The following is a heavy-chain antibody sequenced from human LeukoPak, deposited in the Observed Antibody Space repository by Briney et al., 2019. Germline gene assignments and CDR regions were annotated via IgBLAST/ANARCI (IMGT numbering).Heavy chain of an antibody. Sequence: GESLKISCKGSGYSFTSYWIGWVRQMPGKGLEWMGIIYPGDPDTRYSPSFQGQVTISADKSISTAYLQWSSLKASDTAMYYCAILGGIAARLDAFDIWGQGTMVTVSS. V-gene: IGHV5-51*01. CDR1: GYSFTSYW. D-gene: IGHD6-6*01. J-gene: IGHJ3*02. CDR2: IYPGDPDT. CDR3: AILGGIAARLDAFDI.